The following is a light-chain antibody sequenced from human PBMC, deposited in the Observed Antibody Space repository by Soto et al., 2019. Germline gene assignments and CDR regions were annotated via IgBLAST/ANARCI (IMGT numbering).Light chain of an antibody. CDR1: SSNIGGNT. J-gene: IGLJ1*01. CDR3: AIFDDGVSTYV. V-gene: IGLV1-44*01. Sequence: QSVLTQPPSASGTPGQRVTFSCSGSSSNIGGNTVSWFQHLPRTAPKLLIFSNSQRPSGVPDRFSGAKSGTSASLAISGLQSEDEANYYCAIFDDGVSTYVFATALQVT. CDR2: SNS.